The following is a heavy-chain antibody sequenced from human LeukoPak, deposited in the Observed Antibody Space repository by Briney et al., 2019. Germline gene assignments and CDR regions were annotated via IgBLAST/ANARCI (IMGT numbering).Heavy chain of an antibody. Sequence: GGSLRLSCAASGFTFSSYSMNWVRQAPGKGLEWVSSISSSSSYIYYADSVKGRFTISRDNAKHSLYLQMNSLRAEDTAVYYCASQAGYSGYDRRDAFDIWGQGTMVTVSS. D-gene: IGHD5-12*01. V-gene: IGHV3-21*01. CDR2: ISSSSSYI. CDR3: ASQAGYSGYDRRDAFDI. J-gene: IGHJ3*02. CDR1: GFTFSSYS.